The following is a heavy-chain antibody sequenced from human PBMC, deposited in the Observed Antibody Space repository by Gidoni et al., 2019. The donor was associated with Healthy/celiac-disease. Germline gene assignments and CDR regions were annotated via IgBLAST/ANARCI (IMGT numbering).Heavy chain of an antibody. J-gene: IGHJ6*02. CDR2: INRSDGST. CDR1: GYIFTSYH. Sequence: QAQLVQSGAEVKKPGASVQVSCTAPGYIFTSYHMHWVRQAPEQGVEWMGIINRSDGSTSYAQKFQGRVAMTSDTSTSTDYMELSSLRSEDTAVYYCARVPKRYYYYGMDVWGQGTTVTVSS. CDR3: ARVPKRYYYYGMDV. V-gene: IGHV1-46*03.